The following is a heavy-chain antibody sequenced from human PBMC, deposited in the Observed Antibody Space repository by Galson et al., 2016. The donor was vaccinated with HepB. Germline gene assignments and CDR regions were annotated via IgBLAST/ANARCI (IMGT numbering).Heavy chain of an antibody. CDR2: ISGSGDRT. CDR1: GFTFSNYP. D-gene: IGHD3-22*01. V-gene: IGHV3-23*01. Sequence: LRLSCAASGFTFSNYPVHWVRQAPGKGPEWVSAISGSGDRTYYADSVKGRFTISRDNSKNTLYLQMNSLRAEDTAVYYCAKVDDNTEARGMDVWGRGTLVTVSS. J-gene: IGHJ2*01. CDR3: AKVDDNTEARGMDV.